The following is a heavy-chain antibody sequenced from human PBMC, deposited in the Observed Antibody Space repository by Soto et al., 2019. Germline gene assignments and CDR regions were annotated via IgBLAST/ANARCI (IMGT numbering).Heavy chain of an antibody. CDR3: AKSGQDYDSSPPDY. Sequence: QVQLVESGGGVVQPGRSLRLSCAASGFTFSSYGMHWVRQAPGKGLEWVAVISYDGSNKYYADSVKGRFTISRDNSKNTLYLQMNSLRAEDTAVYYGAKSGQDYDSSPPDYWGQGTLVTVSS. V-gene: IGHV3-30*18. J-gene: IGHJ4*02. D-gene: IGHD3-22*01. CDR2: ISYDGSNK. CDR1: GFTFSSYG.